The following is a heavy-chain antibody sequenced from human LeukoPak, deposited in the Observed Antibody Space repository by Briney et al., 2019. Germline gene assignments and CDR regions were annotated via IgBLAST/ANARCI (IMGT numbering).Heavy chain of an antibody. CDR3: ARGRSTYYYGSGSKNFDY. V-gene: IGHV4-34*01. CDR2: INHSGST. D-gene: IGHD3-10*01. CDR1: GGSFSGYY. J-gene: IGHJ4*02. Sequence: PSETQSLTCAVYGGSFSGYYWSWIRQPPGKGLEWIGEINHSGSTNYNPSLKSRVTISVDTSKNQFSLKLSSVTAADTAVYYCARGRSTYYYGSGSKNFDYWGQGTLVTVSS.